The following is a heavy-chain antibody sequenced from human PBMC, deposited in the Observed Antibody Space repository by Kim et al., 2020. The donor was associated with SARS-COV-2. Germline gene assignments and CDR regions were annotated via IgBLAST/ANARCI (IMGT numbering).Heavy chain of an antibody. J-gene: IGHJ5*02. CDR2: IGPSGTGA. CDR1: GFTFSSYG. D-gene: IGHD2-8*01. V-gene: IGHV3-48*02. CDR3: AKYFKWSAGS. Sequence: GGSLRLSCAASGFTFSSYGMHWVRQAPGKGLEWVASIGPSGTGADYADSVRGRFTISRDNAHNTLYLQMTSLRDEDTALYYCAKYFKWSAGSWGQGTLVTVSS.